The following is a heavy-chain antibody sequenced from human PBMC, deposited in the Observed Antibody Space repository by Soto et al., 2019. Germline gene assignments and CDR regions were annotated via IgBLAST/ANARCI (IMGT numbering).Heavy chain of an antibody. CDR3: ARHTTVVTRGYFDY. Sequence: SETLSLTCTVSGGSISSSSYYWGWIRQPPGKGLEWIGSIYYSGSTYYNPSLKSRVTISVDTSKNQFSLKLSSVTAADTAVYYCARHTTVVTRGYFDYWGQGTLVTV. D-gene: IGHD2-21*02. V-gene: IGHV4-39*01. CDR1: GGSISSSSYY. CDR2: IYYSGST. J-gene: IGHJ4*02.